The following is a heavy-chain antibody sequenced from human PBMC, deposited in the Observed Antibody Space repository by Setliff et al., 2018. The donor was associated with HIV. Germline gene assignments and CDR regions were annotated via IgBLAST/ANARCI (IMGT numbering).Heavy chain of an antibody. Sequence: LRLSCAASGFTFSNAWMSWVRQAPGKGLEWVGRIKSKTDGGTTDYAAPVKGRFTISRDDSKNTLYLQMNSLKTEDTAIYYCTTDLGSGRFSWNNNWGQGTLVTVSS. J-gene: IGHJ4*02. V-gene: IGHV3-15*01. CDR1: GFTFSNAW. CDR3: TTDLGSGRFSWNNN. CDR2: IKSKTDGGTT. D-gene: IGHD1-26*01.